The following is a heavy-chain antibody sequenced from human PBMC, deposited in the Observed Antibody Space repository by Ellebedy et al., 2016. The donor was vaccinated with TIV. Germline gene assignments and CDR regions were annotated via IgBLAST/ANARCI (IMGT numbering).Heavy chain of an antibody. V-gene: IGHV1-2*02. CDR1: GYTFTGYY. Sequence: AASVKVSCKASGYTFTGYYMHWVRQAPGQGLEWMGWINPNSGGTNYAQKFQGRVTMTTDTSTSTAYMELRSLRSDDTAVYFCARDGGSYSDFDYWGQGTLVTVSS. CDR3: ARDGGSYSDFDY. J-gene: IGHJ4*02. D-gene: IGHD1-26*01. CDR2: INPNSGGT.